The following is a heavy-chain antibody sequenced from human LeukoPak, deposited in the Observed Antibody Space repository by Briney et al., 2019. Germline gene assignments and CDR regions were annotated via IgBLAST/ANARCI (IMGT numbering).Heavy chain of an antibody. CDR2: IYYTGST. J-gene: IGHJ4*02. CDR1: GGSITSYY. CDR3: ASCLGDGYNSDY. D-gene: IGHD5-24*01. V-gene: IGHV4-59*01. Sequence: SETLSLTCTVSGGSITSYYWSWIRQPPGKGLEWIGYIYYTGSTHYNPSLKSRVTISIDTSKKQFSLKLNSVTAADTALYFCASCLGDGYNSDYWGQGALVTVSS.